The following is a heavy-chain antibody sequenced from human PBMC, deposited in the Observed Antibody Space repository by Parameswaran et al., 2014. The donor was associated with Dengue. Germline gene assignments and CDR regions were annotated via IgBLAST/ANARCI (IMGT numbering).Heavy chain of an antibody. D-gene: IGHD3-3*01. V-gene: IGHV3-15*01. Sequence: WIRQPPGKGLEWVGRIKSKTDGGTTDYAAPVKGRFTISRDDSKNTLYLQMNSLKTEDTAVYYCATQNPTIFGVVIRYFDYWGQGTLVTVSS. J-gene: IGHJ4*02. CDR3: ATQNPTIFGVVIRYFDY. CDR2: IKSKTDGGTT.